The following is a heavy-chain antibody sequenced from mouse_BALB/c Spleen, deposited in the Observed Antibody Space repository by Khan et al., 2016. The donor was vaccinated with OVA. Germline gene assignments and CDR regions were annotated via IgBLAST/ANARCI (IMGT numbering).Heavy chain of an antibody. CDR1: GSSLTNYG. CDR2: IWSDGSK. Sequence: QVQLKESGPGLVAPSQSLSITCTISGSSLTNYGIHWVRQPPGKGLEWLVVIWSDGSKTYNSDLKSRLSISKDNSKSQVFLKMNSLQTDDTAMYYCARQPYYHYYIMDYWGQGTSVTVSS. J-gene: IGHJ4*01. CDR3: ARQPYYHYYIMDY. D-gene: IGHD2-10*01. V-gene: IGHV2-6-1*01.